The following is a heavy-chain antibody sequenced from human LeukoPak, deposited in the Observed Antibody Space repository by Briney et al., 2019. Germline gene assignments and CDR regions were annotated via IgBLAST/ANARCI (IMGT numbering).Heavy chain of an antibody. Sequence: GGSLRLSCAASGFTFSNYWMHWVRQAPWKGLVWVSRINSDGSSTTSADSVEGRFTISRDNAKNTLYLQMNSLRAEDTAVYYCAKGGATVIDYWGQGTLVTVSS. D-gene: IGHD4-17*01. CDR2: INSDGSST. CDR3: AKGGATVIDY. J-gene: IGHJ4*02. CDR1: GFTFSNYW. V-gene: IGHV3-74*01.